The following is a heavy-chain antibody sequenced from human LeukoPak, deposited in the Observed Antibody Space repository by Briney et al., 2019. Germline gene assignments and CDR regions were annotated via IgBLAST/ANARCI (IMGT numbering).Heavy chain of an antibody. J-gene: IGHJ5*02. Sequence: GESLKISCKTSGYRFMYHYIAWVRQTPGKGLEWMGIIYPGDSDTRYSPSSEGQVIISADRSITTAYLQLTSLKASDSGMYYCARLPNSGADLTWFDPWGQGTLVTVSS. CDR1: GYRFMYHY. CDR3: ARLPNSGADLTWFDP. CDR2: IYPGDSDT. D-gene: IGHD3-10*01. V-gene: IGHV5-51*01.